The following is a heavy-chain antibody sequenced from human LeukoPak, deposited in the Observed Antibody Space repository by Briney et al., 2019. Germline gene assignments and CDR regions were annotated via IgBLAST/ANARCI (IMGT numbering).Heavy chain of an antibody. CDR2: ISSSGSTI. CDR1: RFTFSDYY. J-gene: IGHJ4*02. V-gene: IGHV3-11*04. Sequence: GGSLRLSCAASRFTFSDYYMSWIRQAPGKGLEWVSYISSSGSTIYYADSVKGRFTISRDNAKNSLYLQMNSLRAEDTAVYYCARSPSGIAAAGPIDYWGQGTLVTVSS. D-gene: IGHD6-13*01. CDR3: ARSPSGIAAAGPIDY.